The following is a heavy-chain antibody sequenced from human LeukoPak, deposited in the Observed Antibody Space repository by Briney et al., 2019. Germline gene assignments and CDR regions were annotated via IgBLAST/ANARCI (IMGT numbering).Heavy chain of an antibody. D-gene: IGHD6-19*01. J-gene: IGHJ4*02. CDR2: INHSGST. Sequence: SETLSLTCAVYGGSFSGYYWSWIRQPPGKGLEGIGEINHSGSTNYNPSLKSRVTISVDTSKNQFSLKLSSVTAADTPVYCCAREVAVAGTLLDYWGQGTLVTVSS. V-gene: IGHV4-34*01. CDR1: GGSFSGYY. CDR3: AREVAVAGTLLDY.